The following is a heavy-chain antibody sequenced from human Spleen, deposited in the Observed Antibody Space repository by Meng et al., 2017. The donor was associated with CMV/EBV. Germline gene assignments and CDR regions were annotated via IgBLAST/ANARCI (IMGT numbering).Heavy chain of an antibody. D-gene: IGHD4-11*01. CDR2: IDYTGNT. J-gene: IGHJ2*01. CDR3: ARNDFSNFGWFFDL. CDR1: GGSVTSAGYY. Sequence: SGGSVTSAGYYWSWIRQSPGKALEWIGYIDYTGNTDYNSSLESRVSISVDTSKNHFSLRLDSVTAADTAVYYCARNDFSNFGWFFDLWGRGTLVTVSS. V-gene: IGHV4-30-4*08.